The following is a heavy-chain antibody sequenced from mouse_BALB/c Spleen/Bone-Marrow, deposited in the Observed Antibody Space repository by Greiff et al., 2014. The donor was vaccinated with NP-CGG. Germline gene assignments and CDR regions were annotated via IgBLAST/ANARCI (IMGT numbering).Heavy chain of an antibody. Sequence: DVKLVESGGGLVKPGGPLKLSCAASGFTFSSYAMSWVRQTPEKRLEWVASISSGGSTYYPDSVKGRFTISRDNARNILYLQMSSLRSEDTAMYYCAKRGAYGNFWFAYWGQGTLVTVSA. CDR1: GFTFSSYA. V-gene: IGHV5-6-5*01. J-gene: IGHJ3*01. D-gene: IGHD2-10*02. CDR3: AKRGAYGNFWFAY. CDR2: ISSGGST.